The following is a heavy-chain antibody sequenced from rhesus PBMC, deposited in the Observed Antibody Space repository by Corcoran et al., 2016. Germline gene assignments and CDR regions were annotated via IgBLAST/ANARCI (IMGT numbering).Heavy chain of an antibody. D-gene: IGHD6S26*01. CDR3: ARAGISAAGLDY. V-gene: IGHV6-1*01. CDR1: VDSVSSNSAA. J-gene: IGHJ4*01. Sequence: QVQLKESGPGLVKPSQTLSLTCAIAVDSVSSNSAAGNWIRQSPSIGLEWLVRTYYRSKWYNDYSQSVQNRISINPDTSKNQFSLQLNSVTPEDMAVYYCARAGISAAGLDYWGQGVLVTVSS. CDR2: TYYRSKWYN.